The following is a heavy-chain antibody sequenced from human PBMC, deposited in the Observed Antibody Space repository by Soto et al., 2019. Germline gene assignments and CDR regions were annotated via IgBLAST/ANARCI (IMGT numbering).Heavy chain of an antibody. CDR1: GFTFSRYA. J-gene: IGHJ4*02. CDR2: ISGSGGST. V-gene: IGHV3-23*01. CDR3: ARRTVVVVAATRGTYFDY. Sequence: GGSLRLSCAASGFTFSRYAMSWVRQAPGKGLEWVSAISGSGGSTYYADSVKGRFTISRDNSKNTLYLQMNSLRAEDTAVYYCARRTVVVVAATRGTYFDYWGQGTLVTVSS. D-gene: IGHD2-15*01.